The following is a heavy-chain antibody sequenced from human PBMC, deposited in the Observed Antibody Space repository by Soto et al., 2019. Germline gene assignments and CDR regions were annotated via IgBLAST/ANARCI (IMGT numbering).Heavy chain of an antibody. CDR3: ARGQVVAAQH. V-gene: IGHV4-39*01. J-gene: IGHJ4*02. Sequence: SETLSLTCTVSGASISSADYSWGWTRQPPGKGLEYIGSIYYTGNTYYNSSLMSRVTISLDTSKNQFSLQLSSVTAADTAVYYCARGQVVAAQHWGQGTLVTVSS. CDR1: GASISSADYS. D-gene: IGHD2-15*01. CDR2: IYYTGNT.